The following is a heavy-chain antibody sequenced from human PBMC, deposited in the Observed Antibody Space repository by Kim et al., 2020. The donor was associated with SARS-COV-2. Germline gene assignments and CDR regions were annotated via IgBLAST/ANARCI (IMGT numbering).Heavy chain of an antibody. V-gene: IGHV1-3*01. Sequence: ASVKVSCKASGYTFTSYAMHWVRQAPGQRLEWMGWINAGNGNTKYSQKFQGRVTITRDTSASTAYMELSSLRSEDTAVYYCARALDGGYDFGYYYYGMDVWGQGTTVTVSS. CDR1: GYTFTSYA. CDR3: ARALDGGYDFGYYYYGMDV. CDR2: INAGNGNT. D-gene: IGHD5-12*01. J-gene: IGHJ6*02.